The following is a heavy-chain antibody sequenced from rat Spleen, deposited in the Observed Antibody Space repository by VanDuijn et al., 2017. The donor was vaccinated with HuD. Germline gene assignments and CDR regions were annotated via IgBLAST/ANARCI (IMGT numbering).Heavy chain of an antibody. CDR1: GFTFSSYW. CDR3: ANRDYGGYRDY. V-gene: IGHV5-58*01. CDR2: INTDGGST. Sequence: EVQLVEPGGGLVQPGRSLKLSCVASGFTFSSYWMYWIRQAPGKGLEWVSSINTDGGSTYYPDSVKGRFTISRDNAENTVYLQMNSLRSEDTATYYCANRDYGGYRDYWGQGVMVTVSS. J-gene: IGHJ2*01. D-gene: IGHD1-11*01.